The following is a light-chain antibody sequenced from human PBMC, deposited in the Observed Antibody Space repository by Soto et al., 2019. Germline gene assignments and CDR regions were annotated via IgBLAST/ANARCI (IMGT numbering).Light chain of an antibody. CDR1: SSDIGSYDR. V-gene: IGLV2-23*01. Sequence: QSALTQPASVSGSPGQSITISCTGTSSDIGSYDRVSWYQWHPGKAPKLIIYEDYRRPSQISNRFSGSKSGNTASLTISVLQAEDEADYYCCSYAGSNIFAVFGGVTKLTGL. J-gene: IGLJ2*01. CDR2: EDY. CDR3: CSYAGSNIFAV.